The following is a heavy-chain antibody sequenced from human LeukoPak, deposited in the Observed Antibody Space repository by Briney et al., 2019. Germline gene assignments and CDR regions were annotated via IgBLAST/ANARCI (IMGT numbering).Heavy chain of an antibody. J-gene: IGHJ6*02. CDR3: ARGKEMATILYYYGMDV. D-gene: IGHD5-24*01. Sequence: SVKVSCKASGGTFSSYAISWVRQAPGQGLEWMGGIIPIFGTANYAQKFQGRVTITADESTSTAYMELSSLRSEDTAAYYCARGKEMATILYYYGMDVWGQGTTVTVSS. V-gene: IGHV1-69*13. CDR1: GGTFSSYA. CDR2: IIPIFGTA.